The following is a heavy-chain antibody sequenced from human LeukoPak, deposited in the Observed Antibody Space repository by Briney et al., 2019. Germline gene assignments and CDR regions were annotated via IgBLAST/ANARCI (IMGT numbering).Heavy chain of an antibody. Sequence: SETLSLTCTVSDYSITSDYYWGWIRQPPGKGLEWIGSIFHSGSTDYNPSLKSRLTISVDTSKNQFSLRLRSVTAADTAVYYCARIGPQGGSYSGDYWGQGTLVTVSS. D-gene: IGHD1-26*01. CDR3: ARIGPQGGSYSGDY. CDR1: DYSITSDYY. V-gene: IGHV4-38-2*02. CDR2: IFHSGST. J-gene: IGHJ4*02.